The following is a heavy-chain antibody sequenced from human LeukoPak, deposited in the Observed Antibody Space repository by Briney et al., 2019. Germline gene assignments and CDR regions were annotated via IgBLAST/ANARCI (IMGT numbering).Heavy chain of an antibody. D-gene: IGHD3-22*01. CDR1: GITFNDYY. CDR3: ARGLQINMIWVGAFDI. CDR2: IRSSDTTM. V-gene: IGHV3-11*01. Sequence: GGSLRLSCAASGITFNDYYMSWIRQVPGKGLEWISYIRSSDTTMYYADSVKGRFAISRDNAKNSLYLQMNSLRAEDSAIYYCARGLQINMIWVGAFDIWGQGTVVTVSS. J-gene: IGHJ3*02.